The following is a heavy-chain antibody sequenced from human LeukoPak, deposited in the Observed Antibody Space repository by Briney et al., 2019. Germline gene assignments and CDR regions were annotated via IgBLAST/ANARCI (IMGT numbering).Heavy chain of an antibody. Sequence: PSGTLSLTCTVSGVSISSGSYYWGCIRQPAGKGLEWIMRIYASGSTNYTPTLKTRVVISVYTSTSQYSLKLSSVTVADTAVYYCAREALGYCSSTSCSWRFDYWGQGTLVTVSS. D-gene: IGHD2-2*01. V-gene: IGHV4-61*02. J-gene: IGHJ4*02. CDR2: IYASGST. CDR1: GVSISSGSYY. CDR3: AREALGYCSSTSCSWRFDY.